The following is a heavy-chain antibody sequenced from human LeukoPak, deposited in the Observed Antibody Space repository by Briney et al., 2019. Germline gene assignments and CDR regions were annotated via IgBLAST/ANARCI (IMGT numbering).Heavy chain of an antibody. CDR3: ARARFCGGDCYAAADY. CDR1: GGTFSSYA. V-gene: IGHV1-69*05. D-gene: IGHD2-21*02. CDR2: IIPIFGTA. J-gene: IGHJ4*02. Sequence: SVKVSCKASGGTFSSYAISWVRQAPGQGLEWMGGIIPIFGTANYAQKFQGRVTITTDESTSTAYVELSSLRSEDTAVYYCARARFCGGDCYAAADYWGQGTLVTVSS.